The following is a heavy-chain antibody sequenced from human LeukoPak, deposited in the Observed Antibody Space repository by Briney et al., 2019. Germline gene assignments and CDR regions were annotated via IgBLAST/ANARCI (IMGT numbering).Heavy chain of an antibody. D-gene: IGHD2-15*01. V-gene: IGHV1-2*02. CDR1: GYSFTGYY. Sequence: VASVKVSCKASGYSFTGYYMHWVRQAPGQGLEWMGWINPNSGDTKYAQKFQGRVTMTRDTSTSTVYMELSSLRSEDTAVYYCARDHCSGGSCYPGYYYMDVWGKGTTVTISS. J-gene: IGHJ6*03. CDR3: ARDHCSGGSCYPGYYYMDV. CDR2: INPNSGDT.